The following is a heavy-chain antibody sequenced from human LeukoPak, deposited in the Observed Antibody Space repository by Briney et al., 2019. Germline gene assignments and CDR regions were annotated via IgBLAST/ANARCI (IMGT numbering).Heavy chain of an antibody. CDR1: GFTFSTYA. V-gene: IGHV3-23*01. D-gene: IGHD3-10*02. J-gene: IGHJ4*02. CDR3: AKGVNYFVLEY. CDR2: LSPSSGIT. Sequence: GGSLRLSCAASGFTFSTYAMSWVRQAPGKGLEWVSALSPSSGITYYEDSVKGRFTISRDNSKNTLYLQMNSLRAEDTAVYYCAKGVNYFVLEYWGQGTLVTISS.